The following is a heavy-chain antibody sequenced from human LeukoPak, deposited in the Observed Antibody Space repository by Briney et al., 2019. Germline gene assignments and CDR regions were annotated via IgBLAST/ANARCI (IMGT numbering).Heavy chain of an antibody. CDR3: ARVSIVYGMDV. CDR1: SGSINDYY. Sequence: SETLSLTCTVSSGSINDYYWSWIRQPPGKGLEWIGYMYYTGSTNYNPSLKSRVTMSVDTSKNRFSLKLSSVTDADTALYYCARVSIVYGMDVWGQGTAVTVSS. D-gene: IGHD3-3*02. J-gene: IGHJ6*02. CDR2: MYYTGST. V-gene: IGHV4-59*01.